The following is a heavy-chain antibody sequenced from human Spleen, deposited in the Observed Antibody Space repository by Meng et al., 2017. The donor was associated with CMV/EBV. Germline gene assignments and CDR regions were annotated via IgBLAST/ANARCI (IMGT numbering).Heavy chain of an antibody. V-gene: IGHV4-39*07. CDR3: AREVSSRRDLFGLYYFDY. D-gene: IGHD3-3*01. J-gene: IGHJ4*02. CDR1: GGSISSSSFY. CDR2: MYYRGTT. Sequence: SETLSLTCTVSGGSISSSSFYWGWIRQPPGKGLEWIGSMYYRGTTYYNPSLKSRVTISADMSKNQFSLKLSPVTAADTAVYYCAREVSSRRDLFGLYYFDYWGQGTLVTVSS.